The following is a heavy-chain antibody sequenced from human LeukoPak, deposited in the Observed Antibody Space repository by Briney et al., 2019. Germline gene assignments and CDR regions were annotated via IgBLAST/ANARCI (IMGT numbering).Heavy chain of an antibody. CDR2: MFNNKIS. J-gene: IGHJ1*01. D-gene: IGHD4-17*01. CDR3: ARDQNFGDYTIVY. Sequence: SETLSLTCNVSGSSLTDYFWSWIRQPPGKGLEWIGYMFNNKISNYNPSLKSRVTISIDTSKNQFSLELSAVTAADTAVYYCARDQNFGDYTIVYWGQGTLVTVSS. V-gene: IGHV4-59*01. CDR1: GSSLTDYF.